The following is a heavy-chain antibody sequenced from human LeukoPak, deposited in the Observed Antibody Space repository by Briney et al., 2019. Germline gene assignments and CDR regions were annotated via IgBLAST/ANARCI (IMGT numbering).Heavy chain of an antibody. J-gene: IGHJ4*02. CDR2: IKPDGSEK. V-gene: IGHV3-7*01. CDR1: GFTFSNYW. D-gene: IGHD1-1*01. CDR3: ARGWRYGDY. Sequence: GGSLRLSCAASGFTFSNYWMSWVRQAPGKGLDWVANIKPDGSEKYYVDSVKGRFTISRDKAKNSLYLQMNSLRAEDTAVYYCARGWRYGDYWGQGTLVTVSS.